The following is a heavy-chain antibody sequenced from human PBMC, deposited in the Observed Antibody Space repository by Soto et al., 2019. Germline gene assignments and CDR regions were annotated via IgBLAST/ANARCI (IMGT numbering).Heavy chain of an antibody. J-gene: IGHJ4*02. Sequence: EVQLVESGGGLVQPGGSLRLSFAASGFVLSSYSMSWVRQAPGKGLEWVSYIGTGTRTRYYADSVKGRFTISRDNGKNSLFLQMNSLRAEDTALYYCARSYSYGFGYWGQGTLVTVSS. D-gene: IGHD5-18*01. CDR2: IGTGTRTR. CDR1: GFVLSSYS. CDR3: ARSYSYGFGY. V-gene: IGHV3-48*01.